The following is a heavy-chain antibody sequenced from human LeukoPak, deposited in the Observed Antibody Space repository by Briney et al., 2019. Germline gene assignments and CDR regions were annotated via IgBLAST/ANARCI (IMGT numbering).Heavy chain of an antibody. CDR1: GFTFSNIG. J-gene: IGHJ4*02. Sequence: PGGSLRLSCAASGFTFSNIGMHWVRQAPGKGLEWVTVISYDGTNKYYADSVKGRFTISRDNSKSMVYLQMNSLRAEDTAVYYCARDSMVRGATGPFFDYWGQRTLVTVSS. V-gene: IGHV3-30*03. CDR2: ISYDGTNK. D-gene: IGHD3-10*01. CDR3: ARDSMVRGATGPFFDY.